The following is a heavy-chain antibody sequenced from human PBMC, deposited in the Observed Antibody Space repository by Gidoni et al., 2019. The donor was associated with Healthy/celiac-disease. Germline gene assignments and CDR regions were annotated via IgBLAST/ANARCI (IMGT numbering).Heavy chain of an antibody. V-gene: IGHV4-59*01. Sequence: QVQLQESGPGLVKPSETLSLTCTVSGGSISSYYWSWIRQPPGKGLEWIGYIYYSGSTNYNPSLKSRVTISVDTSKNQFSLKLSSVTAADTAVYYCAREGNDYGDFNWFDSWGQGTLVTVSS. CDR3: AREGNDYGDFNWFDS. CDR2: IYYSGST. CDR1: GGSISSYY. D-gene: IGHD4-17*01. J-gene: IGHJ5*01.